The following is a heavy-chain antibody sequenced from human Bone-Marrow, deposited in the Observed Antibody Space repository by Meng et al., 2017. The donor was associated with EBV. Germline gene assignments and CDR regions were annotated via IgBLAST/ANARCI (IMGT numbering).Heavy chain of an antibody. Sequence: QVQLVRSGVEVKKPGASVKVSCKASGYTFTSYDINWVRQATGQGLEWMGWMNPNSGNTGYAQKFQGRVTMTRNTSISTAYMELSSLRSEDTAVYYCARARDRYYPLGFDYWGQGTLVTVSS. CDR2: MNPNSGNT. D-gene: IGHD3-16*02. V-gene: IGHV1-8*01. CDR1: GYTFTSYD. CDR3: ARARDRYYPLGFDY. J-gene: IGHJ4*02.